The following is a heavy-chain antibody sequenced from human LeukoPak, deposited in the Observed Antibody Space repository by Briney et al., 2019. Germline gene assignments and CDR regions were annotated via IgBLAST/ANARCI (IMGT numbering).Heavy chain of an antibody. CDR2: ISAYNGNT. CDR1: GYTFTSYG. CDR3: ARDLAAQVED. J-gene: IGHJ4*02. Sequence: GASVKVSCKASGYTFTSYGISWVRQAPGQGLEWMGWISAYNGNTNYAQKFQGRVTMTRDTSISTAYMELSRLRSDDTAVYYCARDLAAQVEDWGQGTLVTVSS. V-gene: IGHV1-18*01. D-gene: IGHD6-6*01.